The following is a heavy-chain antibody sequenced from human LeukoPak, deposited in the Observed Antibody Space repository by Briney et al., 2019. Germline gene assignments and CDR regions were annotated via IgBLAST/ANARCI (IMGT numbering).Heavy chain of an antibody. CDR1: GGTFSSYA. D-gene: IGHD5-12*01. CDR3: ARDGYDEAWFDP. CDR2: IIPILGIA. Sequence: SVKVSCKASGGTFSSYAISWVRQAPGQGLEWVGRIIPILGIANYAQKFQGRVTITADKSTSTAYMELSSLRSEDTAVYYCARDGYDEAWFDPWGQGTLVTVSS. V-gene: IGHV1-69*04. J-gene: IGHJ5*02.